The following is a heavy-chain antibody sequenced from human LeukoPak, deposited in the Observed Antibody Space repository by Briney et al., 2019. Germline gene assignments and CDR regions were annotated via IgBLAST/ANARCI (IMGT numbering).Heavy chain of an antibody. Sequence: PGGSLRLSCAASGFTFNNYGINWVRQAPGKGLEWVSGISGSGSGTSYADSVKGRFTISRDNSKNTLYLQMNSLRAEDTVVYYCARDRGGGFDYWGQGTLVTVSS. CDR3: ARDRGGGFDY. J-gene: IGHJ4*02. D-gene: IGHD2-15*01. CDR1: GFTFNNYG. CDR2: ISGSGSGT. V-gene: IGHV3-23*01.